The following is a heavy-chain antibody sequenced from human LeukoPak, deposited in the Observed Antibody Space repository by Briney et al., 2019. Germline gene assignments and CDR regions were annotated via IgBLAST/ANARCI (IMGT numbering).Heavy chain of an antibody. J-gene: IGHJ4*02. Sequence: PGGSLRLSCTASGFTFGDDAMSWVRQAPGKGLEWVGFIRSKAYGGTTEYAASVKGRFTISRDDSKSIAYLQMNSLKTEDTAVYYCTRAPYGDSFDYWGQGTLVTVSS. CDR2: IRSKAYGGTT. D-gene: IGHD4-17*01. CDR1: GFTFGDDA. V-gene: IGHV3-49*04. CDR3: TRAPYGDSFDY.